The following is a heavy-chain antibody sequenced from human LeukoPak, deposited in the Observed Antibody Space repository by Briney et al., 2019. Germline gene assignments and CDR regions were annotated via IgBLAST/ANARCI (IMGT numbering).Heavy chain of an antibody. CDR2: INHSGST. V-gene: IGHV4-34*01. CDR3: ARGERITIFGVVSGGYYFDY. J-gene: IGHJ4*02. Sequence: SETLSLTCAVYGGSFSGYYWSWIRQPPGKGLEWLGEINHSGSTNYNPSLKSRVTISVDTSKNQFSLKLSSVTAADTAVYYCARGERITIFGVVSGGYYFDYWGQGTLVTVSS. CDR1: GGSFSGYY. D-gene: IGHD3-3*01.